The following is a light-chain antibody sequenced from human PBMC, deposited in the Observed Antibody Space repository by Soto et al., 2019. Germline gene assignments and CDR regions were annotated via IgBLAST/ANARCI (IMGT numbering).Light chain of an antibody. J-gene: IGKJ4*01. CDR1: QDISSW. Sequence: DIQMTQSPSSVSASVGDRVTITCRASQDISSWLGWYQQKPGKAPKLLIYGASSLQSGVPSRFSGGGSATDFTLTISSLQPGDCATYYCQQSKTFPPTFGGGTEVEIK. CDR3: QQSKTFPPT. V-gene: IGKV1-12*01. CDR2: GAS.